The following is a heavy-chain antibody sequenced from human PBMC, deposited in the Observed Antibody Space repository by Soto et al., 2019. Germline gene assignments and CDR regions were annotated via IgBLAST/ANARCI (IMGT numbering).Heavy chain of an antibody. CDR2: ISYAGSNK. D-gene: IGHD2-2*01. CDR3: ARPLWRDASNGGYFDL. J-gene: IGHJ2*01. V-gene: IGHV3-30-3*01. CDR1: GFSFSSYA. Sequence: QVQLVESGGGVVQPGRSLRLSCAASGFSFSSYAMHWVRQAPGKGLEWVAVISYAGSNKYYADSVKGRFTISRDNSKNXLYLQMNSLRPEDTAVYYCARPLWRDASNGGYFDLWGRGTLVTVSS.